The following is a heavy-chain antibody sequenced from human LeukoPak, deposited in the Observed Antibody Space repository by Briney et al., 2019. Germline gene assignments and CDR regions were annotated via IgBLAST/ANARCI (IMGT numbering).Heavy chain of an antibody. Sequence: SQTLSLTCAISGDSVSSNSATWNWIRQSPSRGLEWLRRTYYRSKWYNDYAASVTSRITIKPDTSKNQFSLQLNSVTPEDTAVYYCARDGMAVAVGYFDLWGRGTLVTVSS. CDR3: ARDGMAVAVGYFDL. V-gene: IGHV6-1*01. J-gene: IGHJ2*01. CDR2: TYYRSKWYN. D-gene: IGHD6-19*01. CDR1: GDSVSSNSAT.